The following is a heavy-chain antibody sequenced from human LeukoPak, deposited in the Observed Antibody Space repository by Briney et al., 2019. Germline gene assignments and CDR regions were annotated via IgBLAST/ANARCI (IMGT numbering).Heavy chain of an antibody. CDR1: GFTFDDYA. CDR2: ISWNSGSI. Sequence: GRSLRLSCAASGFTFDDYAMHWVRQAPGKGLEWVSGISWNSGSIGYADSVKGRFTISRDNAKNSLYLQMNSLRAEDTALYYCAKDRGYGRNYYDSSGYITFTGFDYWGRGTLVTVSS. CDR3: AKDRGYGRNYYDSSGYITFTGFDY. V-gene: IGHV3-9*01. J-gene: IGHJ4*02. D-gene: IGHD3-22*01.